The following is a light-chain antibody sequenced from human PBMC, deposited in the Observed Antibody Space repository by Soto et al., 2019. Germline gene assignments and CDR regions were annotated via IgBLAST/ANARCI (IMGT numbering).Light chain of an antibody. V-gene: IGKV3-11*01. CDR2: DAS. CDR3: QQRSNWPLT. CDR1: QSVGRY. J-gene: IGKJ4*01. Sequence: EIVLTQSPATLSLSPGERATLSCRASQSVGRYLAWYQQKPGQAPKLLIYDASNRATGIPARFSGSASGTDFTLTISSLEPEDFAVYYCQQRSNWPLTFGGGTKVEIK.